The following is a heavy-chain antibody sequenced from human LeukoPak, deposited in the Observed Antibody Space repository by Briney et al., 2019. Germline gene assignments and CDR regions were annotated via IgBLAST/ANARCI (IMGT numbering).Heavy chain of an antibody. V-gene: IGHV3-23*01. J-gene: IGHJ4*02. CDR3: AKEDSGASPDY. Sequence: GGSLRLSCAASGFTFSSYSMNWVRQAPGKGLEWVSAISGSWGDGSYYADSVRGRFTISRDNSENTLFLQMNSLRAEDTAVYYCAKEDSGASPDYWGQGTLVTVSS. CDR2: ISGSWGDGS. CDR1: GFTFSSYS. D-gene: IGHD2-15*01.